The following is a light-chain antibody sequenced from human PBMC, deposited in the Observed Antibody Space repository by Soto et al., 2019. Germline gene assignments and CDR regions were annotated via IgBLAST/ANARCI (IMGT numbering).Light chain of an antibody. CDR1: QSISSW. V-gene: IGKV1-5*03. CDR3: QQFNSYSWT. J-gene: IGKJ1*01. CDR2: KES. Sequence: DIQMTQSPSTLSASVGDRVTITCRTSQSISSWLAWYQQKPGKAPKLLIYKESSLESGVPSRFSGSGSGTEFTLTISSLQPDDFATYYCQQFNSYSWTFGQGTEVEIK.